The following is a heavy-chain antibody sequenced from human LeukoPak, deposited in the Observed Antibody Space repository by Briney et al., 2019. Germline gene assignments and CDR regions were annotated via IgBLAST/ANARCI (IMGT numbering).Heavy chain of an antibody. J-gene: IGHJ4*02. CDR2: IIPVFGTA. CDR1: GATFTTYA. Sequence: ASVKVSCKAPGATFTTYAIIWVRQAPGQGLEWMGGIIPVFGTANYAQRFQGRVTITTDESTSTAYMELTSLRSEDTAVYYCARGYCSSTSCFLDYWGQGTLVTVSS. D-gene: IGHD2-2*01. V-gene: IGHV1-69*05. CDR3: ARGYCSSTSCFLDY.